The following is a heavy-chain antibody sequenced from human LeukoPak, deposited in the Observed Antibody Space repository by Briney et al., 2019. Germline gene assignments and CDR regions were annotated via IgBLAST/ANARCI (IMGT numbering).Heavy chain of an antibody. CDR1: GFTFDDYA. CDR3: ARGDCSGGSCYLSLTTIDY. CDR2: ISWNSGSI. V-gene: IGHV3-9*01. D-gene: IGHD2-15*01. Sequence: GGSLRLSRAASGFTFDDYAMHWVRQAPGKGLEWVSGISWNSGSIGYADSVKGRFTISRDNAKNSLYLQMNSLRAEDTAVYYCARGDCSGGSCYLSLTTIDYWGQGTLVTVSS. J-gene: IGHJ4*02.